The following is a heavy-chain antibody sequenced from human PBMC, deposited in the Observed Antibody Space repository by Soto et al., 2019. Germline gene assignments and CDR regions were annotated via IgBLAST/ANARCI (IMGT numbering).Heavy chain of an antibody. D-gene: IGHD2-15*01. V-gene: IGHV1-18*01. J-gene: IGHJ4*02. Sequence: ASVTVSCKASGYTFTSHGISWVRHIPSQGVEWKEWIRAYNGNTNYAQKHQRRVTVTADTSTSTAYMELRSLRSDDTAVYYCARDFAEGYYCDYCGQRTLVTDSS. CDR3: ARDFAEGYYCDY. CDR2: IRAYNGNT. CDR1: GYTFTSHG.